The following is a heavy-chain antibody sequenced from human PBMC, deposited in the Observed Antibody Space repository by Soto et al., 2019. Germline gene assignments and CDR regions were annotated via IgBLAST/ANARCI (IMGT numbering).Heavy chain of an antibody. Sequence: GGSLRLSCAASGFTFSSYAMSWVRQAPGKGLEWVSAISGSGGSTYYADSVKGRFTISRDNSKNTLYLQMNSLGAEDTAVYYCAKGGHCSGGSCYSGSQIDYWGQGTLVTVSS. CDR3: AKGGHCSGGSCYSGSQIDY. V-gene: IGHV3-23*01. CDR1: GFTFSSYA. D-gene: IGHD2-15*01. CDR2: ISGSGGST. J-gene: IGHJ4*02.